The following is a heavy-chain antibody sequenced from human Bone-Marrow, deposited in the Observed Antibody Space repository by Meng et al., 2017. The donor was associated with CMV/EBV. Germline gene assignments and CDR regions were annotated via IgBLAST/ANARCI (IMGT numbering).Heavy chain of an antibody. CDR3: ARDTKNSGLEWLNYNGMDV. Sequence: SVKDSCKASVCTFRSYTISWVRQAPGQGLEWMGRIIPILGIANYAQKFQGRVTITADKSTSTAYLELSSLTSEDTAVYYCARDTKNSGLEWLNYNGMDVWGQGTTVTVSS. CDR1: VCTFRSYT. V-gene: IGHV1-69*04. D-gene: IGHD3-3*01. J-gene: IGHJ6*02. CDR2: IIPILGIA.